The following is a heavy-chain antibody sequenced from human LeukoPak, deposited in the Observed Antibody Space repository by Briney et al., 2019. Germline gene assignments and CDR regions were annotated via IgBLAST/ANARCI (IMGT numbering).Heavy chain of an antibody. CDR2: INPSGGST. Sequence: VASVKVSCKAPGYTFTSYYMHWVRQAPGQGLEWMGIINPSGGSTSYAQKFQGRVTMTRDTSTSTVYMELSSLRSEDTAVYYCARLTRGVTTGDYWGQGTLVTVSS. CDR3: ARLTRGVTTGDY. J-gene: IGHJ4*02. D-gene: IGHD4-17*01. V-gene: IGHV1-46*01. CDR1: GYTFTSYY.